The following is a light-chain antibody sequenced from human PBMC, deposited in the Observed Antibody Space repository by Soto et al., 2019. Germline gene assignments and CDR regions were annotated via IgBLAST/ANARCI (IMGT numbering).Light chain of an antibody. Sequence: DIQMTQSPSSLSASVGDRVTITCRASQSISSYLNWYQQKPGKAPKLLIYAASSLQSGVPSRFSGSGSGTEFTLTISSLQPDDFATYYCQHYNSYLWTFGQGTKVDI. V-gene: IGKV1-39*01. CDR2: AAS. CDR3: QHYNSYLWT. J-gene: IGKJ1*01. CDR1: QSISSY.